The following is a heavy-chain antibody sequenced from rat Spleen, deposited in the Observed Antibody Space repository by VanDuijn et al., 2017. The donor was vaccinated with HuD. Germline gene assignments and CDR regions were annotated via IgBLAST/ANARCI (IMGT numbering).Heavy chain of an antibody. CDR2: ISYEGSST. V-gene: IGHV5-22*01. CDR3: ARHDGGYDY. J-gene: IGHJ2*01. CDR1: GFTFSDYH. D-gene: IGHD1-11*01. Sequence: EVELVESGGGLVQPGRSLKLSCAASGFTFSDYHMAWVRQAPKKGLEWVASISYEGSSTYYGDSVKGRFTISRDNAKSTLYLQMTSLRSEATATYYCARHDGGYDYWGQGVMVTVSS.